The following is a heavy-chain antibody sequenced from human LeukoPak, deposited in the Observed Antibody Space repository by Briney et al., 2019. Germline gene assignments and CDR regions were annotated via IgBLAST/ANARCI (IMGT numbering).Heavy chain of an antibody. CDR1: GFTFSSYA. D-gene: IGHD1-26*01. Sequence: GGSLRLSCAASGFTFSSYAMHWVRQAPGKGLEWVAVISYDGSNKYYADSVKGRFTISRDNAQNSLYLQMNSLRAEDTAIYYCVRDRGTYRPIDYWGQGSLVTVSS. V-gene: IGHV3-30-3*01. J-gene: IGHJ4*02. CDR2: ISYDGSNK. CDR3: VRDRGTYRPIDY.